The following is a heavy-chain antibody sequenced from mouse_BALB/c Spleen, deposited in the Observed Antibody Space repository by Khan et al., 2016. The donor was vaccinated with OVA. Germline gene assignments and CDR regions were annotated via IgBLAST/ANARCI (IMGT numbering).Heavy chain of an antibody. CDR3: ARSSDDGSSLYVMDY. CDR2: IAPGSGSV. V-gene: IGHV1S41*01. J-gene: IGHJ4*01. Sequence: DLVKPGASVKLSCKASGYTFTSYWINWIKQRPGQGLEWIGRIAPGSGSVYYIAMFKGKATLTVDPSSSTAYIQHSSLSSEDSAAYCCARSSDDGSSLYVMDYWGQGTSVTISS. CDR1: GYTFTSYW. D-gene: IGHD1-1*01.